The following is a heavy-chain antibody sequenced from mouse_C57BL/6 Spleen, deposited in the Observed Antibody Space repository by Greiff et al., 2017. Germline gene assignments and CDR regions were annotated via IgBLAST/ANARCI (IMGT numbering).Heavy chain of an antibody. Sequence: EVQLQQSGAELVKPGASVKLSCTASGFNIKDDYMHWVKQRTEQGLEWIGRIDPEDGETKYAPKFQGKATRTADTASNTAYLQLSSLTSEDTAVYYCAFQQGRGYFDCWGQGTTLTVSS. D-gene: IGHD4-1*02. CDR3: AFQQGRGYFDC. CDR2: IDPEDGET. J-gene: IGHJ2*01. V-gene: IGHV14-2*01. CDR1: GFNIKDDY.